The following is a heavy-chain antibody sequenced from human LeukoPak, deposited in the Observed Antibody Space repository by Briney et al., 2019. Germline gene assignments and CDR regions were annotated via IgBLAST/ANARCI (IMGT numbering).Heavy chain of an antibody. Sequence: GGSLTLFWAASGFTFSIYEMNCARHAPGEGRECVLYISSSGSPIFYTHSVEGRLTLSRHNAKHSLYQQKNSLRGEETAVYYCGRSGSSGWYFHYWGEATLVTVSS. D-gene: IGHD6-19*01. CDR3: GRSGSSGWYFHY. CDR2: ISSSGSPI. V-gene: IGHV3-48*03. J-gene: IGHJ4*02. CDR1: GFTFSIYE.